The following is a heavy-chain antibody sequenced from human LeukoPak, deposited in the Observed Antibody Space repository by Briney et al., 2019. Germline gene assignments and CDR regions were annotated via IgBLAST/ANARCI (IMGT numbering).Heavy chain of an antibody. Sequence: SETLSLTCTVSGGSISDTNYYWAWIRQSPGKGLEWIGYIYYSGSTNYNPSLKSRVTISVDTSKNQFSLKLSSVTAADTAVYYCARGGYYGSGNDFRFDPWGQGTLVIVSS. CDR2: IYYSGST. V-gene: IGHV4-61*05. J-gene: IGHJ5*02. CDR1: GGSISDTNYY. D-gene: IGHD3-10*01. CDR3: ARGGYYGSGNDFRFDP.